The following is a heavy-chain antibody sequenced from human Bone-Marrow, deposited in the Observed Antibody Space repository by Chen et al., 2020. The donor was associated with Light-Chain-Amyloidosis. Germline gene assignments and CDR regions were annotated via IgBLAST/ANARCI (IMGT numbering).Heavy chain of an antibody. CDR3: ARADYDDSSGYRPYYFDY. Sequence: QVQLQQWGAGLLKPSETLSLTCAVYGGSFSGYYWSWIRQPPGKGLEWIGEINHSGSTNYNPSLKSRVTISVDTSKHQFSLKLSSVTAAETAVYYCARADYDDSSGYRPYYFDYWGQGTLVTVSS. V-gene: IGHV4-34*01. D-gene: IGHD3-22*01. CDR2: INHSGST. CDR1: GGSFSGYY. J-gene: IGHJ4*02.